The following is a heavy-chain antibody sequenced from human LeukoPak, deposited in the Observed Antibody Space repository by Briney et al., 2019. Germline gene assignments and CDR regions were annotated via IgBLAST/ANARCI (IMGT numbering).Heavy chain of an antibody. V-gene: IGHV3-74*01. CDR3: ARDSYYYDDRGSHYYGIDV. D-gene: IGHD3-22*01. CDR1: GFTFSSYW. J-gene: IGHJ6*02. Sequence: GGSLRLSCGASGFTFSSYWMHWVRQAPGKGLVWVSRIKSDGSHTDYADSVKGRFIISRDNAKNTLYLQMSSLRVEDTAVYYCARDSYYYDDRGSHYYGIDVWGHGTTVTVSS. CDR2: IKSDGSHT.